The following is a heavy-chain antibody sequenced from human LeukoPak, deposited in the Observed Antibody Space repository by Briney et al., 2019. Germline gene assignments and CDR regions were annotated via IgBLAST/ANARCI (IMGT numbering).Heavy chain of an antibody. J-gene: IGHJ3*02. V-gene: IGHV3-9*01. CDR2: ISWNSGSI. D-gene: IGHD6-19*01. CDR1: GFTFDDYA. Sequence: GRSLRLSCAASGFTFDDYAIHWVRQAPGKGLEWVSGISWNSGSIGYADSVKGRFTISRDNAKNSLYLQMNSLRAEDTALYYCAKDSLSSSGWYGAFDIWGQGTMVTVSS. CDR3: AKDSLSSSGWYGAFDI.